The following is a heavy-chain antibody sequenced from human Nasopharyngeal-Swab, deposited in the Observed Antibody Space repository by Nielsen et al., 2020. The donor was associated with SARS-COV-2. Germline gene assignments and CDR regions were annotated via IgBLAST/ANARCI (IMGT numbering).Heavy chain of an antibody. Sequence: GESLKISCADSGFIFSDYSMNWVRQAPGKGLEWISYIRSSNDIYYADSVKGRFTISRDHAKNSLYLQMSSLRVEDTAVYYCARDRDWAFDVWGQGAVVTVSS. CDR3: ARDRDWAFDV. CDR2: IRSSNDI. J-gene: IGHJ3*01. D-gene: IGHD2-21*01. V-gene: IGHV3-69-1*01. CDR1: GFIFSDYS.